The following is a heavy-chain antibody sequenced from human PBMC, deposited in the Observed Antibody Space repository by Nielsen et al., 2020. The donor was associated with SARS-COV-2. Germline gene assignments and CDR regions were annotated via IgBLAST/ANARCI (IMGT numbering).Heavy chain of an antibody. D-gene: IGHD6-25*01. V-gene: IGHV3-11*01. CDR1: GVTLANYY. Sequence: GESLKISCAGSGVTLANYYMSWIRQAPGGGLEWISYITNTADGNTVHYADSVQGRFTISRDNRKNSLYLQMNSLRAEDTALYYCAKLGLQAAEVDYWGQGTLVTVSS. CDR3: AKLGLQAAEVDY. CDR2: ITNTADGNTV. J-gene: IGHJ4*02.